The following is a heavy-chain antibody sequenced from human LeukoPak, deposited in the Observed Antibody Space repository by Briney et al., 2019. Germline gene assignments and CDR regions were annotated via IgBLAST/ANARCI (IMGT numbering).Heavy chain of an antibody. V-gene: IGHV3-15*01. J-gene: IGHJ4*02. CDR2: IKSKTDGGTT. CDR1: GFTFSSYS. Sequence: GGSLRLSCAASGFTFSSYSMSWVRQAPGKGLEWVDRIKSKTDGGTTDYAAPVEGRFTISRDDSKNTLYLQMNSLKTEDTAVYYCTTARNYGDYDFDYWGQGTLVTVSS. D-gene: IGHD4-17*01. CDR3: TTARNYGDYDFDY.